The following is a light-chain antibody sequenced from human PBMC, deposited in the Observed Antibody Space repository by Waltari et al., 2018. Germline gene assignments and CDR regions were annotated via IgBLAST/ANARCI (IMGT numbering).Light chain of an antibody. Sequence: EIVFTQSPATLSLSPGERATLSCRASQTVITYLAWYQKKPGQAPRLLISDASNRVPGIPARFSGSGSGTDFTLTISSLEPEDFAVYYCQQRYYWPPWTFGQGTKVELK. CDR2: DAS. J-gene: IGKJ1*01. CDR3: QQRYYWPPWT. CDR1: QTVITY. V-gene: IGKV3-11*01.